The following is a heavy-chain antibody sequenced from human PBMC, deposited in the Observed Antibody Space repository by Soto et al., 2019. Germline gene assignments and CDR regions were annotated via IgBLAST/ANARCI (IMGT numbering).Heavy chain of an antibody. D-gene: IGHD3-22*01. CDR3: ARDRLRGYDSSGFYS. V-gene: IGHV1-18*01. J-gene: IGHJ4*02. Sequence: QVQLVQSGAELRKPGASVKVSCKASGYSFSSYGINWVRQAPGQGLEWMVWINTYNGNRNYAKKFEDRVTMTTATSTNTVYMELRSLKSDDTAIYYCARDRLRGYDSSGFYSWGQGTLVTVSS. CDR1: GYSFSSYG. CDR2: INTYNGNR.